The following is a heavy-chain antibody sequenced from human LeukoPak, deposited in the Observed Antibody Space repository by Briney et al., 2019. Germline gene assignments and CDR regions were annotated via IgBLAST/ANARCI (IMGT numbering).Heavy chain of an antibody. CDR3: ARHPELYFFDY. CDR2: ISYSGST. J-gene: IGHJ4*02. CDR1: GASISSYY. D-gene: IGHD3-10*01. V-gene: IGHV4-59*08. Sequence: KPSETLSLTCTVSGASISSYYWSWIWQPPGKGLEWIGYISYSGSTNYNPSLKSRVTISADTSKNQVSLTLSSVTAADTAVYYCARHPELYFFDYWGQGTLVTVSS.